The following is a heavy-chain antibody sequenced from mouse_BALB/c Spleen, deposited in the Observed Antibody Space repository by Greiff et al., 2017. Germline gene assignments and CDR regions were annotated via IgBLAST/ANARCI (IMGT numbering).Heavy chain of an antibody. CDR1: GFTFSSYG. CDR2: ISSGGSYT. J-gene: IGHJ4*01. D-gene: IGHD1-2*01. Sequence: EVQVVESGGDLVKPGGSLKLSCAASGFTFSSYGMSWVRQTPDKRLEWVATISSGGSYTYYPDSVKGRFTISRDNAKNTLYLQMSSLKSEDTAMYYCARQEGGDYYGSAMDYWGQGTSVTVSS. V-gene: IGHV5-6*01. CDR3: ARQEGGDYYGSAMDY.